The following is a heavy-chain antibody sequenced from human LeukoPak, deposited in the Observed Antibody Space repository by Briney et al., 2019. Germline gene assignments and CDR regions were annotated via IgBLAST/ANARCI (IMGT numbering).Heavy chain of an antibody. Sequence: SVKVSCKASGGTFNNYAFTWVRQAPGQGLEWMGRIIPALDITNYAQKFQGRVTITADTSTSTGYMDLSSLRSDDTAVYYCVSGTGSYYHQGYWGQGTLVTVSS. V-gene: IGHV1-69*04. CDR1: GGTFNNYA. J-gene: IGHJ4*02. CDR2: IIPALDIT. CDR3: VSGTGSYYHQGY. D-gene: IGHD1-26*01.